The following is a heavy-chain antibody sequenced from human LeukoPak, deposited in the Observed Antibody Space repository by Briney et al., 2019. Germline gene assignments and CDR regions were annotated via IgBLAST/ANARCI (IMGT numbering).Heavy chain of an antibody. J-gene: IGHJ5*02. Sequence: GGSLRLSCAASGFTFSSYAMSWVRRAPGKGLEWVSAIHTSGDTCYADSVKGRFTISRDTSKNTLYLQINSLRVEDTAVYYCIVFGDSNHWGQGTLVTVSS. CDR3: IVFGDSNH. CDR2: IHTSGDT. V-gene: IGHV3-23*01. CDR1: GFTFSSYA. D-gene: IGHD4-17*01.